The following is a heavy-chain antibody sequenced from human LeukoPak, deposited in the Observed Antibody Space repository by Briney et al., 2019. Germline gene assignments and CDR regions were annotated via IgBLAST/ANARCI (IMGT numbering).Heavy chain of an antibody. CDR2: ISSSGSTI. Sequence: GGSLRLSCAASGFTFSDYYMSWIRQAPGKGLEWVSYISSSGSTIYYADSAKGRFTISRDNAKNSLYLQMNSLRAEDTAVYYCARDGDIVVVPAYYMDVWGKGTTVTVSS. CDR3: ARDGDIVVVPAYYMDV. D-gene: IGHD2-2*01. V-gene: IGHV3-11*04. J-gene: IGHJ6*03. CDR1: GFTFSDYY.